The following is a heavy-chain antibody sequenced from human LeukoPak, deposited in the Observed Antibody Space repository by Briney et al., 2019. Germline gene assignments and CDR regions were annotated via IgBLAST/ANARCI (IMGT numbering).Heavy chain of an antibody. CDR2: IYTSGNT. CDR3: STTDSSGYGHFDY. J-gene: IGHJ4*02. CDR1: GGSITSYY. D-gene: IGHD3-22*01. V-gene: IGHV4-4*07. Sequence: SETLSLTCTVSGGSITSYYWNWIRQPAGKGLEWIGRIYTSGNTNYNPSLKSRVTMSLDASKNQFSLKLSSVTAADTAVYYCSTTDSSGYGHFDYWGQGTLVTVSS.